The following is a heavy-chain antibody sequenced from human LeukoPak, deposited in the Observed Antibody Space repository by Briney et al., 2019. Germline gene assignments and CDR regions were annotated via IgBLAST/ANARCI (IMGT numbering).Heavy chain of an antibody. J-gene: IGHJ4*02. CDR2: ISGSGGTT. D-gene: IGHD2-2*01. CDR3: AKGVVPASYYFDY. Sequence: GGSLRLSCAASGFTFSSYAMSWVRQAPGKGLEWVSVISGSGGTTYYADSVKGRFTISRDNSKNTLYLQMNSLRAEDTAVYYCAKGVVPASYYFDYWGQETLVTVSS. CDR1: GFTFSSYA. V-gene: IGHV3-23*01.